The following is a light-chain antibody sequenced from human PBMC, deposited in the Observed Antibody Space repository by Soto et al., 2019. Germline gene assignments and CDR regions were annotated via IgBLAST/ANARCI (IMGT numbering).Light chain of an antibody. CDR3: SSLTTRFTYV. Sequence: QSVLTQPASVSGSLGQSITISCTGTSSDVGAYNYVSWYQQQPGKAPKLMISEVSNRPSGVSNRFSGSKSGNTASLTISGLQAEDEADYYCSSLTTRFTYVFGTGTKVTVL. J-gene: IGLJ1*01. V-gene: IGLV2-14*01. CDR1: SSDVGAYNY. CDR2: EVS.